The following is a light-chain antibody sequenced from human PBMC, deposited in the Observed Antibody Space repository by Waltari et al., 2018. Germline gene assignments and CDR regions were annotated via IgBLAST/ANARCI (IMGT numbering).Light chain of an antibody. J-gene: IGLJ2*01. CDR2: DVS. V-gene: IGLV2-14*03. Sequence: QSAPTQPASVSGSPGQSITIPCTRTSSDVGGSNFVSWYQHHPGKAPKLMIYDVSKRPSGVSNRFSGSKSGNTASLTISGLQAEDESDYYCSSHTSSSTVVFGGGTKLTVL. CDR3: SSHTSSSTVV. CDR1: SSDVGGSNF.